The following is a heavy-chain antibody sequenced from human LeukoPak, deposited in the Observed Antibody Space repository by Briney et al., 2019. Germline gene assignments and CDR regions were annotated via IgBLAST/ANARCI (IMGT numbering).Heavy chain of an antibody. CDR2: IQNDGTNK. D-gene: IGHD3-9*01. J-gene: IGHJ4*02. CDR1: GFTFSSYG. Sequence: GGSLRLSCAASGFTFSSYGVHWIRQAPGKGLEWVAFIQNDGTNKYYADSVKGRFTISRDNSKNTLYLQMNSLRAEGTALYYCAKDNLLTGCNLDYWGQGTRITVSS. V-gene: IGHV3-30*02. CDR3: AKDNLLTGCNLDY.